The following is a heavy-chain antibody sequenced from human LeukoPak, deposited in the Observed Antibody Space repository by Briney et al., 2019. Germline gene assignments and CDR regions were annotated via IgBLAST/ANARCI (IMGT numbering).Heavy chain of an antibody. CDR1: GYTFTTYD. CDR3: ARTYYYDSADFRTLYGMDV. D-gene: IGHD3-22*01. Sequence: ASVKVSCKASGYTFTTYDINWVRQATGQGLEWMGWMDPNSGNTGYAQKFQGRVTMTRNTSIRTAYMELSSLRSEDTAAYYCARTYYYDSADFRTLYGMDVWGQGTTVTVSS. J-gene: IGHJ6*02. V-gene: IGHV1-8*01. CDR2: MDPNSGNT.